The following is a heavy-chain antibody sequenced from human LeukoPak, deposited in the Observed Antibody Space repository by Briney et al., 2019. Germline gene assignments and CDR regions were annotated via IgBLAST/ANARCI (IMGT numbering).Heavy chain of an antibody. V-gene: IGHV4-34*01. Sequence: SETLSLTCAVYGGSFSGYYWSWIRQPPGKGLEWIREINHSGSTNYNPSLKSRVTISVDTSKSQFSLKLTSVTAADTAVYYCARNRSYGYKYWGQGTLVTVSS. J-gene: IGHJ4*02. CDR3: ARNRSYGYKY. D-gene: IGHD5-18*01. CDR1: GGSFSGYY. CDR2: INHSGST.